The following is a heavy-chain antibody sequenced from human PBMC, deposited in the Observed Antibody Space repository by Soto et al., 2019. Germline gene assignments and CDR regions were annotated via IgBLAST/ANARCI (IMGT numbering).Heavy chain of an antibody. CDR1: GYTFTSYA. V-gene: IGHV1-3*01. Sequence: QVQLVQSGAEVKKPGASVKVSCKASGYTFTSYAMHWVRQAPGQRLEWMGWINAGNGNTKYSQKFQGRVTITRDTSASTAYMELSSLRSEDTAVYYCARDPFIETTVVTLTFDYWGQGTLVTVSS. D-gene: IGHD2-21*02. J-gene: IGHJ4*02. CDR3: ARDPFIETTVVTLTFDY. CDR2: INAGNGNT.